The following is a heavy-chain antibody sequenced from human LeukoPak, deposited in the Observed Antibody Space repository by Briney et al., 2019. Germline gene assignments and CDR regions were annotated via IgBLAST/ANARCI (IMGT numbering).Heavy chain of an antibody. CDR2: IKSKTDGGTT. V-gene: IGHV3-15*01. Sequence: GGSLRLSCAASGFTFSSYSMNWVRQAPGKGLEWVGRIKSKTDGGTTDYAAPVKGRFTISRDDSKTTLHLQMNSLKTEDTAVYYCTTEGEMATITTDYWGQGTLVTVSS. D-gene: IGHD5-24*01. J-gene: IGHJ4*02. CDR3: TTEGEMATITTDY. CDR1: GFTFSSYS.